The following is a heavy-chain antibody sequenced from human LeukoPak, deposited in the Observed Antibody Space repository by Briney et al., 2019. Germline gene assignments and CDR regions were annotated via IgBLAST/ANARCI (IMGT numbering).Heavy chain of an antibody. CDR3: AKTFWAAAGPLFDY. Sequence: GGSLRLSCAASGFTFSDYYMSWIRQAPGKGLEWVSYISSSGSTIYYADSVKGRFTISRDNFKNTLYLQMNSLRAEDTAVYYCAKTFWAAAGPLFDYWGQGTLVTVSS. D-gene: IGHD6-13*01. V-gene: IGHV3-11*04. CDR2: ISSSGSTI. J-gene: IGHJ4*02. CDR1: GFTFSDYY.